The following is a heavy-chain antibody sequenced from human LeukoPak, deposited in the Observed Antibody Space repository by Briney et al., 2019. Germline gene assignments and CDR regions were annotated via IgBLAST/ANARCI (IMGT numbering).Heavy chain of an antibody. D-gene: IGHD4-17*01. Sequence: SETLSLTCTVSGGSVSSSDSYWGWIRQPPGKGLEWIGNIHSSGSPHYTPVLKSRVTISVDTSKSHFSLQLSSVTAADTAVYYCARLIDYGGYYFYYYMDVWGKGTTVTVSS. CDR2: IHSSGSP. CDR1: GGSVSSSDSY. CDR3: ARLIDYGGYYFYYYMDV. V-gene: IGHV4-39*02. J-gene: IGHJ6*03.